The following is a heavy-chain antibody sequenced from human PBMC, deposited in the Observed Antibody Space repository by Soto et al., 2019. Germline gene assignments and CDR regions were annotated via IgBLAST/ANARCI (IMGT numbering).Heavy chain of an antibody. D-gene: IGHD2-15*01. CDR2: ISGSGGST. V-gene: IGHV3-23*01. CDR1: GFTFSSYA. J-gene: IGHJ4*02. CDR3: AKDLIVVVVAATPGFDY. Sequence: PGGSLRLSCAASGFTFSSYAMSWVRQAPGKGLEWVSAISGSGGSTYYADSVKGRFTISRDNSKNTLYLQMNSLRAEDTAVYYCAKDLIVVVVAATPGFDYWGQGTLVTVSS.